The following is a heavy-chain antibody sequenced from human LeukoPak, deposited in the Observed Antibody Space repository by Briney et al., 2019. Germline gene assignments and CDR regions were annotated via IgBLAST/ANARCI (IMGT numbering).Heavy chain of an antibody. D-gene: IGHD3-22*01. J-gene: IGHJ4*02. V-gene: IGHV4-34*01. CDR1: GGSFSGYY. CDR3: ARARILITMIVGANKGYFDY. Sequence: PSETLSLTCAVYGGSFSGYYWSWIRQPPGKGLEWIGEINHSGSTNYNPSLKSRVTISVDTSKDQFSLKLSSVTAADTAVYYCARARILITMIVGANKGYFDYWGQGTLVTVSS. CDR2: INHSGST.